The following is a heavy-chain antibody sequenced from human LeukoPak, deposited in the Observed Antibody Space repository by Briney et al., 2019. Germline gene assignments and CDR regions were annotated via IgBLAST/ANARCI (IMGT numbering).Heavy chain of an antibody. V-gene: IGHV4-34*01. CDR2: INHSGST. CDR3: ARDSGWLGSYYYGMDV. Sequence: SETLSLTCAVYGGSFSGYYWSWIRQPPGRGLEWIGEINHSGSTNYNPSLKSRVTISVDTSKDQFSLKLSSVTAADTAVYYCARDSGWLGSYYYGMDVWGQGTTVTVSS. CDR1: GGSFSGYY. D-gene: IGHD6-19*01. J-gene: IGHJ6*02.